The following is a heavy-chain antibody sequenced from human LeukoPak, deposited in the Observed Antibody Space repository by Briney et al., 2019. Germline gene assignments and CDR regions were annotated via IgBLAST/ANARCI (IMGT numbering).Heavy chain of an antibody. CDR3: ARDTNKDAFDI. CDR1: GFTFSSYA. V-gene: IGHV4-59*01. CDR2: IYYSGST. J-gene: IGHJ3*02. D-gene: IGHD2-8*01. Sequence: GSLRLSCAASGFTFSSYAMSWIRQPPGKGLEWIGYIYYSGSTNYNPSLKSRVTISVDTSKNQFSLKLSSVTAADTAVYYCARDTNKDAFDIWGQGTMVTVSS.